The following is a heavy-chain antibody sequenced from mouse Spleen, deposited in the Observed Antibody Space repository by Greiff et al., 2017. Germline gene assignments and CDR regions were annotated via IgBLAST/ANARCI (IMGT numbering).Heavy chain of an antibody. Sequence: QVQLQQPGAELVKPGASVKLSCKASGYTFTSYWMHWVKQRPGQGLEWIGMIHPNSGSTNYNEKFKSKATLTVDKSSSTAYMQLSSLTSEDSAVYYCAREPEYYAMDYWGQGTSVTVSS. J-gene: IGHJ4*01. CDR1: GYTFTSYW. CDR3: AREPEYYAMDY. CDR2: IHPNSGST. V-gene: IGHV1-64*01.